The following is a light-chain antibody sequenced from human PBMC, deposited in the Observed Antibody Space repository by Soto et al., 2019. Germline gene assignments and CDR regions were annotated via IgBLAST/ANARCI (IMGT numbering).Light chain of an antibody. J-gene: IGKJ2*01. CDR2: GAS. CDR1: QSVSSN. CDR3: QQYNKWPPYT. V-gene: IGKV3-15*01. Sequence: EIVMTQSPANLSVSPGERATLSCRASQSVSSNLAWYQQKPGQGPRLLIYGASTRATSIPARFSGSGSGTEFTLNINSLQSEDFAVYYCQQYNKWPPYTFVQGTKREIK.